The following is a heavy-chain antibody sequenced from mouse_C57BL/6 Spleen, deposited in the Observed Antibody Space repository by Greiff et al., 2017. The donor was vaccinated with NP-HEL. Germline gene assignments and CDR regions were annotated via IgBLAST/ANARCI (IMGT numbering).Heavy chain of an antibody. CDR2: IYPRDGST. CDR3: ARGDYDYDEDYYAMDY. V-gene: IGHV1-78*01. Sequence: VQLQQSDAELVKPGASVKISCKVSGYTFTDHTIHWMKQRPEQGLEWIGYIYPRDGSTKYNEKFKGKATLTADKSSSTAYMQLNSLTSEDSAVYFWARGDYDYDEDYYAMDYWGQGTSVTVSS. J-gene: IGHJ4*01. CDR1: GYTFTDHT. D-gene: IGHD2-4*01.